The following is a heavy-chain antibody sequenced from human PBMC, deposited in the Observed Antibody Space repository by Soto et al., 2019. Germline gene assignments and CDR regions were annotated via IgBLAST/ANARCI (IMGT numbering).Heavy chain of an antibody. V-gene: IGHV1-69*01. CDR3: ANERVGEMATGGYFDF. J-gene: IGHJ4*02. D-gene: IGHD3-10*01. CDR2: IIPLFGTP. Sequence: QVQLVQSGDEVKRPGSSVKVSCKISGGTFSNGAFSWVRQAPGQGLEWMGGIIPLFGTPSYAQKFQGRVTVAAEESSSTVYMELSSLTSEDTSIYYCANERVGEMATGGYFDFWGQGTLVSVSS. CDR1: GGTFSNGA.